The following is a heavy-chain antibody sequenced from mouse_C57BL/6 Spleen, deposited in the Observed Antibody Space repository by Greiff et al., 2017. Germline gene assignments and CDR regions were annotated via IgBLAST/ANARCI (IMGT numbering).Heavy chain of an antibody. V-gene: IGHV2-2*01. J-gene: IGHJ2*01. CDR2: IWSGGST. Sequence: VQLQQSGPGLVQPSQSLSITCTASGFSLTSYGVHWVRQSPGKGLEWLGVIWSGGSTDYNAAFISRLSISKDNSKSQVFFKMNSLQADDTAIYYCARNDYTTWDYWGQGTTLTVSS. CDR3: ARNDYTTWDY. D-gene: IGHD2-4*01. CDR1: GFSLTSYG.